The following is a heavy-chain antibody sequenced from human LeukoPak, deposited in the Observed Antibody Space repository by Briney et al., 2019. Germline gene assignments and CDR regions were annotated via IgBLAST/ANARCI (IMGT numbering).Heavy chain of an antibody. V-gene: IGHV3-7*03. D-gene: IGHD2-2*01. J-gene: IGHJ4*02. CDR3: ARDRGYCNSTSCPLFDY. CDR1: GFTFSSYW. Sequence: GGSLRLSCAASGFTFSSYWMSWVRQAPGKGLEWVANIKQDGSEKYYVDSVKGRFTISRDNAKNSLYLQMNSLRADDTAVYYCARDRGYCNSTSCPLFDYWGQGTRVTVSS. CDR2: IKQDGSEK.